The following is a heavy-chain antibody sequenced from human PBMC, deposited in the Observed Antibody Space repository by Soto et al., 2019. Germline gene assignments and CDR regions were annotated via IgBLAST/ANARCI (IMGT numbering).Heavy chain of an antibody. CDR3: ANGYCSGDSCYTVHYNWFDP. Sequence: PXGALRLSCAASGFTFRSYAMSWVRQAPGKGLEWVSAISAGGDYTYYADSVKGRFTISRDNSKNMVYLQMNSLRAEDTAIYYCANGYCSGDSCYTVHYNWFDPWGQGTLVTVSS. V-gene: IGHV3-23*01. J-gene: IGHJ5*02. CDR1: GFTFRSYA. CDR2: ISAGGDYT. D-gene: IGHD2-15*01.